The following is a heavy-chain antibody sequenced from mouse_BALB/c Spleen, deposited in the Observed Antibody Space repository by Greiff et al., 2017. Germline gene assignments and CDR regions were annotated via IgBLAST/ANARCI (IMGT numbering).Heavy chain of an antibody. D-gene: IGHD2-4*01. Sequence: VKLMESGAELARPGASVKMSCKASGYTFTSYTMHWVKQRPGQGLEWIGYINPSSGYTNYNQKFKDKATLTADKSSSTAYMQLSSLTSEDSAVYYCAREGDYDWRPWFAYWGQGTLVTVSA. V-gene: IGHV1-4*01. CDR3: AREGDYDWRPWFAY. J-gene: IGHJ3*01. CDR1: GYTFTSYT. CDR2: INPSSGYT.